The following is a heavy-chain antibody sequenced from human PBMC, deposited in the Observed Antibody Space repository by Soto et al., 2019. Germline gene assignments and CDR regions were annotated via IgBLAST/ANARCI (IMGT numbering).Heavy chain of an antibody. CDR3: AKLGTMGVFGN. V-gene: IGHV3-23*01. J-gene: IGHJ4*02. CDR1: GFTFSSYA. Sequence: EVQLLESGGGLVSPGGSLRLSCAASGFTFSSYAMSWVRQAPGKGLEWLAGITFRGDYTYYADSVKGRFSLSRDNSRNRLDLQMNNLKVEDTALYYCAKLGTMGVFGNWGQGTLLTVFS. CDR2: ITFRGDYT. D-gene: IGHD1-26*01.